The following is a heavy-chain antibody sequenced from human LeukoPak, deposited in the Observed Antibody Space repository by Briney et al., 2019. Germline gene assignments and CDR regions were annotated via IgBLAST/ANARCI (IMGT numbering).Heavy chain of an antibody. V-gene: IGHV4-34*01. J-gene: IGHJ6*03. CDR2: INHSGST. CDR1: GGSFSGYY. D-gene: IGHD3-10*01. CDR3: ARGRITMVRGVINYYYYYYMDV. Sequence: KPSETLSLTCAVYGGSFSGYYWSWIRQPPGKGLEWFGEINHSGSTNYNPSRKSRVTISVDTTKNQFSLKLSSVTAADTAVYYCARGRITMVRGVINYYYYYYMDVWGKGTTVTVSS.